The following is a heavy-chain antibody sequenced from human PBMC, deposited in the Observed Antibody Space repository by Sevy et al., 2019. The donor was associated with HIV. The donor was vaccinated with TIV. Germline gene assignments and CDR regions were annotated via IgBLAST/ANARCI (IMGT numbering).Heavy chain of an antibody. CDR3: AREGCTKPHDY. Sequence: GGSLRLSCAASGFTFSKYSMSWVRQPPGKGLEWVSTLSFGCNEINYADSVKGRFTISRDNSKSSVYLQMNNLRPEDTVVYYCAREGCTKPHDYWGQGTLVTVSS. CDR2: LSFGCNEI. J-gene: IGHJ4*02. D-gene: IGHD2-8*01. CDR1: GFTFSKYS. V-gene: IGHV3-23*01.